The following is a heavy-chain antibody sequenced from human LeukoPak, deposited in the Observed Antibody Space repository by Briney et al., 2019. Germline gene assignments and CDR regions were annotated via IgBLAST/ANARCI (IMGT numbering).Heavy chain of an antibody. CDR3: ARVCGGDCYTYDAFDI. V-gene: IGHV3-30-3*01. Sequence: PGRSLRLSCAASGFTFSSYAMHWVRQAPGKGLEWVAVISYDGSNKYYADSVKGRFTISRDNSKNTLHLQMNSLRAEDTAVYYCARVCGGDCYTYDAFDIWGQGTMVTVSS. D-gene: IGHD2-21*02. J-gene: IGHJ3*02. CDR2: ISYDGSNK. CDR1: GFTFSSYA.